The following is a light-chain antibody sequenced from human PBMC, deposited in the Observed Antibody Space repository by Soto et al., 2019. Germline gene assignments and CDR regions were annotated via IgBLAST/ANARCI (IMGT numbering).Light chain of an antibody. V-gene: IGLV2-14*01. CDR2: EVT. CDR3: SSYTNINTRACV. J-gene: IGLJ1*01. CDR1: SGDIGSYNR. Sequence: QSVLTQPASVSGSPGQSITISCTGTSGDIGSYNRVSWYQQHPGKAPKLIIYEVTDRPSGVSNRFSGSKSGNTASLTISGLHAEDEAEYYCSSYTNINTRACVFGTGTQLTVL.